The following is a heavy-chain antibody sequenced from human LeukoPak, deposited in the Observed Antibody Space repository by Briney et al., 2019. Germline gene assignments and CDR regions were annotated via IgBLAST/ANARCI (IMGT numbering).Heavy chain of an antibody. CDR2: IWYDGSNK. V-gene: IGHV3-33*01. Sequence: GRSLRLSCAASGFTFSSYGMHWVRQAPGKGLEWVAVIWYDGSNKYYADSVKGRFTISRDNSKNTLYLQMNSLRAEDTAVYYCARDSDDYNYFDYWGQGTLVTVSS. D-gene: IGHD4-11*01. J-gene: IGHJ4*02. CDR1: GFTFSSYG. CDR3: ARDSDDYNYFDY.